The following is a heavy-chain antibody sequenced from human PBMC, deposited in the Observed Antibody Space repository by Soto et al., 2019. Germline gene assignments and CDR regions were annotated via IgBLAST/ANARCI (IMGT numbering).Heavy chain of an antibody. CDR1: GSTFSSDV. V-gene: IGHV3-23*01. Sequence: EVQLLESGGGLVQPGGSLRLSCVASGSTFSSDVMSWVRQAPGKGLEWVSGISGGTTYYADSVQGRFTISRDNFKNTLFLQMNSLRAEDTAVYRGATRERVTSGSSHFYGTDVWGQGTTVTVSS. CDR2: ISGGTT. CDR3: ATRERVTSGSSHFYGTDV. J-gene: IGHJ6*02. D-gene: IGHD1-26*01.